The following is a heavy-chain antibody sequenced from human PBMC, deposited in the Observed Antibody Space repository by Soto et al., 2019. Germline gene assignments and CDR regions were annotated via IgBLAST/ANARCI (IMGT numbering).Heavy chain of an antibody. Sequence: GGSLRLSCAASGFTFSSYWMHWVRQAPGKGLVWVSRINGDGSSTSYADSVKGRFTIFRDKSKNTVDLQMNSLRAEDTAVYYCAKVGPYDSGSYMFRYNWFGPWGPGTLVTVSS. CDR1: GFTFSSYW. V-gene: IGHV3-74*01. CDR3: AKVGPYDSGSYMFRYNWFGP. J-gene: IGHJ5*02. D-gene: IGHD3-10*01. CDR2: INGDGSST.